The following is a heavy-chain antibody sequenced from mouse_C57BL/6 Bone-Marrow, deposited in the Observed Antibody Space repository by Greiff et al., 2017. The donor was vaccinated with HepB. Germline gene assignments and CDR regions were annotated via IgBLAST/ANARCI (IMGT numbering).Heavy chain of an antibody. V-gene: IGHV1-18*01. D-gene: IGHD4-1*01. Sequence: EVQLQQSGPELVKPGASVKIPCKASGYTFTDYNMDWVKQSHGKSLEWIGDINPNNGGTIYNQKFKGKATLTVDKSSSTAYMELRSLTSEDTAVYYCARGTGIAWFAYWGQGTLVTVSA. CDR3: ARGTGIAWFAY. CDR1: GYTFTDYN. CDR2: INPNNGGT. J-gene: IGHJ3*01.